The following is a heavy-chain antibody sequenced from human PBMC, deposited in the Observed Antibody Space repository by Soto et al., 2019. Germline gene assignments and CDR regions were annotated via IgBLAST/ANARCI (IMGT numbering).Heavy chain of an antibody. J-gene: IGHJ4*02. D-gene: IGHD6-13*01. Sequence: QVQLQESGPGLLKPSGTLSLTCAVSGGSISSSNWWSWVSQPPGKGLEWIGEIYHSGSTNYNPTRKSRVTIAVDESKNQFSLKLSSVTTAATAVYYCARAAMGGSSWPFDYCGQGTLVTVSS. V-gene: IGHV4-4*02. CDR1: GGSISSSNW. CDR3: ARAAMGGSSWPFDY. CDR2: IYHSGST.